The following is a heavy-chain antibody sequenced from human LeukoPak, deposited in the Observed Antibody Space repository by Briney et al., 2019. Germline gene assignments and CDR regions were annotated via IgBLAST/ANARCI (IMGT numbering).Heavy chain of an antibody. CDR2: VYYSGST. CDR3: ARRNKTPRGAFDI. V-gene: IGHV4-39*01. J-gene: IGHJ3*02. D-gene: IGHD2-15*01. Sequence: PSETLSLTXTVSGGSISSSSYYWDWIRQPPGKGLEWIGSVYYSGSTYYNPSLKSRVTISVDTSKNQFSLKLSSVTAADTAVYYCARRNKTPRGAFDIWGQGTMVTVSS. CDR1: GGSISSSSYY.